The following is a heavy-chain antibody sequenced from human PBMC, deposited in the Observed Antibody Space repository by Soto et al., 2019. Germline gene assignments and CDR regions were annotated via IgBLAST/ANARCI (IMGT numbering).Heavy chain of an antibody. CDR1: GYTFTSYC. CDR3: ARDLEQWLVRRVYAFDI. CDR2: ISAYNGNT. J-gene: IGHJ3*02. V-gene: IGHV1-18*04. D-gene: IGHD6-19*01. Sequence: QVQLVQSGAEVKKPGASVKVSCKSSGYTFTSYCISWVRQAPGQGLEWMGWISAYNGNTNYAQKLQGRVTMTTDTSTSTAYMELRSLRSDDTAVYYCARDLEQWLVRRVYAFDIWGQGTMVTVSS.